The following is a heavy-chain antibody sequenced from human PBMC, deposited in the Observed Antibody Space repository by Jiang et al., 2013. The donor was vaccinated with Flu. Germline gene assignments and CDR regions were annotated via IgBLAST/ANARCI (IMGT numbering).Heavy chain of an antibody. D-gene: IGHD5-18*01. J-gene: IGHJ3*02. CDR2: INWNGGST. V-gene: IGHV3-20*03. CDR3: ARETGYGDAFDI. Sequence: SGINWNGGSTGYADSVKGRFTISRDNAKNSLYLQMNSLRAEDTALHYCARETGYGDAFDIWGQGTMVTVSS.